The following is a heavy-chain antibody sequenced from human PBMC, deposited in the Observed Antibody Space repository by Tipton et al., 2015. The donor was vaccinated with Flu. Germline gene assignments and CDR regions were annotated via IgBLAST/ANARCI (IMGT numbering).Heavy chain of an antibody. V-gene: IGHV3-13*01. Sequence: QLVQSGAEVKKPGESLKISCKGSGYSFTSYWIGWVRQMPGKGLEWVSAIGTAGDTYYPGSVKGRFTISRENAKNSLYLQMNSLRAGDTAVYYCARANKMVFDIWGQGTMVTVSS. CDR3: ARANKMVFDI. D-gene: IGHD5-24*01. CDR2: IGTAGDT. CDR1: GYSFTSYW. J-gene: IGHJ3*02.